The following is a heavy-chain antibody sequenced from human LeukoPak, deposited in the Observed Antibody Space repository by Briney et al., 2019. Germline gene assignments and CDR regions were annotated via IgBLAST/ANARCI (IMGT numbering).Heavy chain of an antibody. CDR2: INPSGGST. CDR1: GYTFTSYY. Sequence: ASVKVSCKASGYTFTSYYMHWVRQAPGQGLEWMGIINPSGGSTSYAQKFQGRVTMTRDTSTSTVYMELSSLRSEDTAVYYCARDGAGYYGSGSPAFDYWGQGTLVTVSS. D-gene: IGHD3-10*01. CDR3: ARDGAGYYGSGSPAFDY. V-gene: IGHV1-46*01. J-gene: IGHJ4*02.